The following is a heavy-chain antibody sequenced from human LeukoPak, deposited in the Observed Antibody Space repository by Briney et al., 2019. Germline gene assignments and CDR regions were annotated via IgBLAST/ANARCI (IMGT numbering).Heavy chain of an antibody. Sequence: PSETLSLTCTVSGGSINSYSWSWIRQPAGKGLEWIGHIFTSGSTNYNPSLKSRITMSIDTSKNQFSLKLSSVTAADTAVYYCARAHFYGSGNYYNERTFDIWGQGTMVTVSS. CDR2: IFTSGST. V-gene: IGHV4-4*07. CDR3: ARAHFYGSGNYYNERTFDI. J-gene: IGHJ3*02. CDR1: GGSINSYS. D-gene: IGHD3-10*01.